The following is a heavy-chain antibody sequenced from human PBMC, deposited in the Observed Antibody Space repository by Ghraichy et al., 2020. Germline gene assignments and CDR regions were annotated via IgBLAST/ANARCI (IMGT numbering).Heavy chain of an antibody. CDR3: ARQVVPAAAPYYYYYMDV. CDR2: ISAYNGDT. CDR1: GYTFTSYG. Sequence: ASVKVSCKASGYTFTSYGISWVRQAPGQGLEWMGWISAYNGDTNYAQKLQGRVTMTTDTSTSTAYMELRSLRSDDTAVYYCARQVVPAAAPYYYYYMDVWGKGTTVTVSS. D-gene: IGHD2-2*01. V-gene: IGHV1-18*01. J-gene: IGHJ6*03.